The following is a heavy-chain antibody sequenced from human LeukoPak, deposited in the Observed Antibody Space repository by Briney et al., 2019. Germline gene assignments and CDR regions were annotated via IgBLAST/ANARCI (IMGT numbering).Heavy chain of an antibody. D-gene: IGHD2-21*01. J-gene: IGHJ4*02. CDR3: AKRRGEDYFDY. CDR2: IRYDGSNK. Sequence: PGGSLRLSCAASGFIFSSYGMHWVRQTPGTGLGWVAFIRYDGSNKYYADSVKGRFTISRDNSENTMYLQMNSLRVEDTAIYYCAKRRGEDYFDYWGQGSLVTVSS. CDR1: GFIFSSYG. V-gene: IGHV3-30*02.